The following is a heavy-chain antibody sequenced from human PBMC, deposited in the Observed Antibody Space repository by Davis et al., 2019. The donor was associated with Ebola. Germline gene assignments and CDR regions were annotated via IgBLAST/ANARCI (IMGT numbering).Heavy chain of an antibody. Sequence: GASLKISCAASGFIFSSYIMNWVRQAPGKGLEWVSILGTSADTYYADSVKGRFTISRDNSKNTLYLQMNGLRVEDTAIYYCAKDNRNIWSEVWGQGTMVTVSS. V-gene: IGHV3-23*01. CDR3: AKDNRNIWSEV. J-gene: IGHJ3*01. D-gene: IGHD2/OR15-2a*01. CDR1: GFIFSSYI. CDR2: ILGTSADT.